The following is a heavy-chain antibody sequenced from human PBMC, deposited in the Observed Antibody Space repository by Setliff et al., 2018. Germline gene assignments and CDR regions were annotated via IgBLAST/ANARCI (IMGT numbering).Heavy chain of an antibody. CDR1: GGSISSGGYY. D-gene: IGHD7-27*01. Sequence: PSETLSLTCTVSGGSISSGGYYWSWIRQHPGKGLEWIGYIYYSGSTYYNPSLKSRVTISVDTSKNQFSLKLSSVTAADTAVYYCARALILGWPRDYWYFDLWGRGTLVTVS. V-gene: IGHV4-31*03. CDR2: IYYSGST. J-gene: IGHJ2*01. CDR3: ARALILGWPRDYWYFDL.